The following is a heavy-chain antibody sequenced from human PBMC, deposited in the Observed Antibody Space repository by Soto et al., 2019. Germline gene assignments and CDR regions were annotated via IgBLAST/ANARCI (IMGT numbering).Heavy chain of an antibody. D-gene: IGHD3-3*01. CDR2: ISGSGGST. CDR3: AKDHLGYDFWSGYYPVWFDP. V-gene: IGHV3-23*01. Sequence: GGCLRLSCAASGYTFSSYAMSWVRQAPGKGLEWVSAISGSGGSTYYADSVKGRFTISRDNSKNTLYLQMNSLRAEDTAVYYCAKDHLGYDFWSGYYPVWFDPWGQGTLVTVSS. J-gene: IGHJ5*02. CDR1: GYTFSSYA.